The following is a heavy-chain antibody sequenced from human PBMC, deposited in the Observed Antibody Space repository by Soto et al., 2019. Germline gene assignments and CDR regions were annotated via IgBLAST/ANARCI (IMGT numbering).Heavy chain of an antibody. J-gene: IGHJ4*02. CDR3: ARESRSELGTVEY. CDR2: IYASGTT. V-gene: IGHV4-4*07. Sequence: QVRLQESGPGLVKPSETLSLTCTVSGASISNYYWSWIRQPAGKGLECLGRIYASGTTTYNPSLRSRVTMSVDTSKTQFSLNLKSVTAADTAVYYCARESRSELGTVEYWGQGTLVTVSS. CDR1: GASISNYY. D-gene: IGHD1-1*01.